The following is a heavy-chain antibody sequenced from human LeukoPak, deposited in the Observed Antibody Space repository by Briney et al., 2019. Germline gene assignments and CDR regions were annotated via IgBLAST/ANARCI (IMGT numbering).Heavy chain of an antibody. Sequence: PSETLSLTCTVSGGSICSGDYYWSWIRQPPGKGLEWIGYIYYSGSTYYNPSLKSRVTISVGTSKNQFSLKLSSVTAADTAVYYCASLGDPDTGWGQGTLVTVSS. CDR3: ASLGDPDTG. J-gene: IGHJ4*02. V-gene: IGHV4-30-4*01. D-gene: IGHD2-21*01. CDR1: GGSICSGDYY. CDR2: IYYSGST.